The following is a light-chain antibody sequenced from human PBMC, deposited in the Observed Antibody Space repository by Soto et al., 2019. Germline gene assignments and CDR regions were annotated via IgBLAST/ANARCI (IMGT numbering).Light chain of an antibody. CDR3: QQASSFPWT. CDR2: AAS. Sequence: DIQMTQSPSSVSASVGDRVTITCRASQGISSWLAWYQRKPGKAPNLLIYAASNLQSGVPSRFSGGGSGTDFTLTISSLQPEDFATYYCQQASSFPWTFGQGTKVEIK. V-gene: IGKV1-12*02. CDR1: QGISSW. J-gene: IGKJ1*01.